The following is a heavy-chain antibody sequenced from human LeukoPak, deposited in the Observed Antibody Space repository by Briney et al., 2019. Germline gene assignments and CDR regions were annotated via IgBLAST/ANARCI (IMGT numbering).Heavy chain of an antibody. CDR1: GGSFSGYW. CDR2: ISQSGTS. D-gene: IGHD4-23*01. CDR3: ARRRVETAFYYYYYMDI. J-gene: IGHJ6*03. Sequence: SETLSLTCAVYGGSFSGYWWSWIRQPPGGGLEWIGEISQSGTSTYNPSLKNRVTISVDRSKNQFSLKVNSVTAADTAIYYCARRRVETAFYYYYYMDIWGKGTTVIISS. V-gene: IGHV4-34*01.